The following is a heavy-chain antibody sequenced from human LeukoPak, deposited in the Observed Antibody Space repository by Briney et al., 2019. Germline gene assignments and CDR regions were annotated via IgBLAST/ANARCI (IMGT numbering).Heavy chain of an antibody. CDR3: ARELNYYGSGSYYN. CDR2: INPDGGEI. V-gene: IGHV3-7*01. CDR1: GFTFSTSW. Sequence: GGSLRLSCAASGFTFSTSWMTWVRQAPGKGLEGVASINPDGGEIHYVDSVKGRFTISRDNAKNSLYLQMNSLRAEDTAVYYCARELNYYGSGSYYNWGQGTLVTVSS. D-gene: IGHD3-10*01. J-gene: IGHJ4*02.